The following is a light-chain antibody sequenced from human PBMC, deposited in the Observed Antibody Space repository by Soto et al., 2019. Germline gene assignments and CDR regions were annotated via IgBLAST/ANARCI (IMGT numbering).Light chain of an antibody. J-gene: IGLJ2*01. CDR2: LNSDGSH. V-gene: IGLV4-69*01. Sequence: QPVLTQSPSASASLGASVQLTCTLSSGHSSYAIAWHQQQPEKGPRYLMKLNSDGSHSKGDGIPDRFSGSSSGAERYLTISSLQSEDEADYYCQTWGSGTVVFGGGTKVTVL. CDR1: SGHSSYA. CDR3: QTWGSGTVV.